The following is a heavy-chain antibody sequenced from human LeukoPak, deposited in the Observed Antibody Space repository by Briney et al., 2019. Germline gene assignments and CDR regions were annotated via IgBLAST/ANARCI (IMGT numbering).Heavy chain of an antibody. J-gene: IGHJ4*02. CDR2: IYYSGST. CDR1: GGSISSYY. V-gene: IGHV4-59*01. D-gene: IGHD3-16*02. Sequence: PSETLSLTCTVSGGSISSYYWSWIRQPPGKGLEWIGYIYYSGSTNYNPSLKSRVTMSVDTSKNQFSLKLSSVTAADTAVYYCARGGVISYYFDYWGQGTLVTVSS. CDR3: ARGGVISYYFDY.